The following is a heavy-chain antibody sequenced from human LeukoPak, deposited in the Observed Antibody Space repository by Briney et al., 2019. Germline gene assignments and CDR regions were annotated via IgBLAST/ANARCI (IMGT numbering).Heavy chain of an antibody. D-gene: IGHD2-2*01. CDR1: GFTFSSYA. Sequence: PGGSLRLSCAASGFTFSSYAMSWVRQAPGKGLEWVSAISGSGGSTYYADSVKGRFTISRDNSKNTLYLQMNSLKAEDTAVYYCAKAGWAVTAASHDYWGQGTLVTVSS. V-gene: IGHV3-23*01. CDR2: ISGSGGST. J-gene: IGHJ4*02. CDR3: AKAGWAVTAASHDY.